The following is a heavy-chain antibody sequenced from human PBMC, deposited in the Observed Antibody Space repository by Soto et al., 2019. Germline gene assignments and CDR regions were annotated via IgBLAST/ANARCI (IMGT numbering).Heavy chain of an antibody. V-gene: IGHV3-9*01. CDR1: GFSFDDYA. Sequence: EVQLVESGGGLVQPGRSLRLSCAASGFSFDDYAMHWVRQAPGKGLEWVSIISRKNETIVYADSVKGRFTISRDNAKKALYLQMNSLRPEDTALYYCAKDRGFLDGIDYWGQGTPVAGST. D-gene: IGHD3-3*01. CDR2: ISRKNETI. CDR3: AKDRGFLDGIDY. J-gene: IGHJ4*02.